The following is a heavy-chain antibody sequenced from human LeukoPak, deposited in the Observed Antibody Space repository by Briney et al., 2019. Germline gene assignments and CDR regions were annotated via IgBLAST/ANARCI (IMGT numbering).Heavy chain of an antibody. CDR2: INHSGST. J-gene: IGHJ4*02. Sequence: SETLSLTCAVYGGSLSGYYWSWIRQPPGKGLEWIGEINHSGSTNYNPSLKSRVTISVDTSKNQFSLKLSSVTAADTAVYYCARGLPYSSSWYPHWGQGTLVTVSS. CDR1: GGSLSGYY. V-gene: IGHV4-34*01. CDR3: ARGLPYSSSWYPH. D-gene: IGHD6-13*01.